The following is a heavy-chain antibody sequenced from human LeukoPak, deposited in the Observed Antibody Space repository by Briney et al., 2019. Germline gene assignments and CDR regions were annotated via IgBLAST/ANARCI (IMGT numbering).Heavy chain of an antibody. V-gene: IGHV4-39*02. Sequence: SETLSLTCTVPGGSISSSSYSWGWIRQPPGKGLEWIGSIYYSGSTYYNPSLKSRVTISVDTSKNQFSLKLSSVTAADTAVYYCAGDLQLDWGQGTLVTVSS. CDR1: GGSISSSSYS. D-gene: IGHD1-1*01. CDR2: IYYSGST. CDR3: AGDLQLD. J-gene: IGHJ4*02.